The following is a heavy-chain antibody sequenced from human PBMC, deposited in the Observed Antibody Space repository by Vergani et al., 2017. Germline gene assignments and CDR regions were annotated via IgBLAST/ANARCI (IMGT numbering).Heavy chain of an antibody. D-gene: IGHD2-15*01. V-gene: IGHV5-51*01. CDR1: GYSFTNFW. J-gene: IGHJ6*02. Sequence: EVQLVQSGAEVKKPGESLKISCKGSGYSFTNFWIGWVRQMPGKGLEWMGIIYPGDSDTRYSPSFQGQVTISADKSISTAYLQWSSLKASDTAIYYCARHRGWGLVVVAATPWYYYYGMDVWGQGTTVTVSS. CDR2: IYPGDSDT. CDR3: ARHRGWGLVVVAATPWYYYYGMDV.